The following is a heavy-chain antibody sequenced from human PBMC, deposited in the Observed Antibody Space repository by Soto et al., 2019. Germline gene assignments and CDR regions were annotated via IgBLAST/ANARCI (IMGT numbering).Heavy chain of an antibody. Sequence: SETLSLTYTVSGGSISSYYWSWIRQPPGKGLEWIGYIYYSGSTNYNPSLKSRVTISVDTSKNQFSLKLSSVTAADTAVYYCARGNCSSTSCYAQYYYYYYGMDVWGQGTTVTVSS. CDR1: GGSISSYY. V-gene: IGHV4-59*08. CDR2: IYYSGST. D-gene: IGHD2-2*01. J-gene: IGHJ6*02. CDR3: ARGNCSSTSCYAQYYYYYYGMDV.